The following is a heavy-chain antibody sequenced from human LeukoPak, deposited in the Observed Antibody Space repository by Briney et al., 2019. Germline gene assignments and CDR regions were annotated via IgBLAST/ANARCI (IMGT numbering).Heavy chain of an antibody. CDR3: ARAYRQSHDY. Sequence: SETLSLTCTVSGGSISSYYWSWIRQPPGKGLEWIGYIYDSGSSNYNPSLKSRVTMSVDTSKNQFSLKLSSVTAADTAVYYCARAYRQSHDYWGQGTLVTVPS. V-gene: IGHV4-59*01. CDR2: IYDSGSS. CDR1: GGSISSYY. D-gene: IGHD2-21*01. J-gene: IGHJ4*02.